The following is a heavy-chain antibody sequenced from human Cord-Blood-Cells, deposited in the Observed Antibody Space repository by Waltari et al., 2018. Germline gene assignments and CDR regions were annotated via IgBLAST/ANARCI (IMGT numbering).Heavy chain of an antibody. CDR2: INHSGST. Sequence: QVQLQQWGAGLLKPSETLSLTCAVYGGSFSGYYWTWIRQPPGKGLEWIGEINHSGSTNYNPSLKSRVTISVDTSKNQFSLKLSSVTAADTAVYYCARFRGSEHTDGSITGNKGRAFDIWGQGTMVTVSS. D-gene: IGHD1-20*01. CDR3: ARFRGSEHTDGSITGNKGRAFDI. V-gene: IGHV4-34*01. CDR1: GGSFSGYY. J-gene: IGHJ3*02.